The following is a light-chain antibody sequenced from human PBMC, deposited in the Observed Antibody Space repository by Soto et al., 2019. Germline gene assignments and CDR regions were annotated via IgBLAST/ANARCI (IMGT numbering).Light chain of an antibody. CDR2: GAS. CDR3: QQYNNWPPET. Sequence: EIVLTQSPGTLSLSPGERATLSCRASQSVSSNYLAWYQQKPGQAPRLLIYGASSRATGIPDRFSGSESGTDFTLTISRLEPEDFAVYYCQQYNNWPPETFGQGTKVEIK. V-gene: IGKV3-20*01. CDR1: QSVSSNY. J-gene: IGKJ1*01.